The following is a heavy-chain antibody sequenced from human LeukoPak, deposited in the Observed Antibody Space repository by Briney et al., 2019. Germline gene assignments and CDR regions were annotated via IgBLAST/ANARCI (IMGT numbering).Heavy chain of an antibody. CDR3: ARDGAYSSSWLYFDY. Sequence: GRSLRLSCAASGLTFSSYVMHWVRQAPGKGLEWVAVVSYDGSNKYYADSVKRRFTISRDNSKNTLYLQMNSLRAEDTAVYYCARDGAYSSSWLYFDYWGQGTLVTVSS. V-gene: IGHV3-30*04. CDR1: GLTFSSYV. J-gene: IGHJ4*02. CDR2: VSYDGSNK. D-gene: IGHD6-13*01.